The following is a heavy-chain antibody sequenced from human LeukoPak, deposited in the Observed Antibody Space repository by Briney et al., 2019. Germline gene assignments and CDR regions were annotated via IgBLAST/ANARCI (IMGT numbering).Heavy chain of an antibody. V-gene: IGHV3-23*01. CDR1: GCAFSRYD. CDR2: ISGSGAST. J-gene: IGHJ4*02. CDR3: AKGASGWSFFDY. Sequence: SGESLRLSCAASGCAFSRYDISWVGQAPGKGLEWVSAISGSGASTYYADSVKGRFTISRDNSESMLYLQMNIMRAEDTAIYYCAKGASGWSFFDYWGQGTLVTVSS. D-gene: IGHD6-19*01.